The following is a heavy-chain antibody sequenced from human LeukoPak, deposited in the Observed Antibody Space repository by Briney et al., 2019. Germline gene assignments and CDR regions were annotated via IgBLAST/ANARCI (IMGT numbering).Heavy chain of an antibody. J-gene: IGHJ4*02. V-gene: IGHV3-7*01. CDR3: ARDNDGDYGESDY. Sequence: PGGSLRLSCAASGFTFSSYEMNWVRQAPGKGLEWVANIKQDGSEKYYVDSVKGRFTISRDNAKNSLYLQMNSLRAEDTAVYYCARDNDGDYGESDYWGQGTLVTVSS. CDR1: GFTFSSYE. D-gene: IGHD4-17*01. CDR2: IKQDGSEK.